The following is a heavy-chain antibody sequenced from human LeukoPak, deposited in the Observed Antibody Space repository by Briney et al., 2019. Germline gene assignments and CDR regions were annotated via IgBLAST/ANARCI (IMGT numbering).Heavy chain of an antibody. Sequence: SETLSLTCTVSGGSISSYYWSWIRQPPGKGLEWIGYIYYSGSTNYNPSLKSRVTISVDTSKNQFSLKLSSVTAADTAVYYCARVHNDSSGYPLDYWGQGTLVTVSS. J-gene: IGHJ4*02. CDR2: IYYSGST. CDR3: ARVHNDSSGYPLDY. V-gene: IGHV4-59*01. CDR1: GGSISSYY. D-gene: IGHD3-22*01.